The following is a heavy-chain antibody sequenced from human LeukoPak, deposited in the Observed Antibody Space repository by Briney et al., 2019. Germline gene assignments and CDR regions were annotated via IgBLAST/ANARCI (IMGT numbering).Heavy chain of an antibody. Sequence: GGSLRLSCAASGFTFSHYWMHWVRQAPGKGLVWVSRISSDGSDTTYADSVKGRFTISRDNAKNSVYLQMNSLSAEDTGVYYCARARDAQWLVDYWGQGTLVTVSS. CDR2: ISSDGSDT. V-gene: IGHV3-74*01. J-gene: IGHJ4*02. D-gene: IGHD6-19*01. CDR1: GFTFSHYW. CDR3: ARARDAQWLVDY.